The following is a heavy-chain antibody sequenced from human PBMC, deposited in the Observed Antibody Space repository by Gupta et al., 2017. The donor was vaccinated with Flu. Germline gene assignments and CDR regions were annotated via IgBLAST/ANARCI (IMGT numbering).Heavy chain of an antibody. J-gene: IGHJ4*02. CDR1: GGSFSGYY. CDR3: ARVVVGAQNENFDY. Sequence: QVQLQQWGAGLLKPSETLSLTCAVYGGSFSGYYWRWIRQPPGKGLEWIGELNHSGSTNYNPSLKSRVTISVDTSKNQCSLKLSSVTAADTAVYYCARVVVGAQNENFDYWGQGTLVTVSS. V-gene: IGHV4-34*01. D-gene: IGHD1-26*01. CDR2: LNHSGST.